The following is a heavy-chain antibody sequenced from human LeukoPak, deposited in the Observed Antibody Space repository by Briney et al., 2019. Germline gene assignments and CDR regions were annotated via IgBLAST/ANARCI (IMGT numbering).Heavy chain of an antibody. CDR1: GGSISSSNYY. D-gene: IGHD6-6*01. Sequence: SETLSLTCIVSGGSISSSNYYWGWIRQPPGKGLEWIGSIYYSGSTYYNPSLKSRVTISVDTSKNQFSLKLSSVTAADTAVYYCARESRRPNAFDIWGQGTMVTVSS. CDR2: IYYSGST. V-gene: IGHV4-39*07. J-gene: IGHJ3*02. CDR3: ARESRRPNAFDI.